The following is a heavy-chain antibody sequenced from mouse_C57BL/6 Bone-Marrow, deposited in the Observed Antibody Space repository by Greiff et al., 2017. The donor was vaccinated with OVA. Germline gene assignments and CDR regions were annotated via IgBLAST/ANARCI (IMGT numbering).Heavy chain of an antibody. Sequence: EVKVVESGGGLVQPGGSLSLSCAASGFTFTDYYMSWVRPPPGKALEWLGFIRNKANGYTTEYSASVKGRFTISRDNSQSILYLQMNALRAEDSATYYFARWPLGYDYFDYWGQGTTLTVSS. CDR3: ARWPLGYDYFDY. J-gene: IGHJ2*01. D-gene: IGHD2-14*01. V-gene: IGHV7-3*01. CDR2: IRNKANGYTT. CDR1: GFTFTDYY.